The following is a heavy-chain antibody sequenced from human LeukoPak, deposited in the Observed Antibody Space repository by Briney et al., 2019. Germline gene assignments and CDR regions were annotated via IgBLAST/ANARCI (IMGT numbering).Heavy chain of an antibody. D-gene: IGHD4-23*01. J-gene: IGHJ3*02. Sequence: PSETLSLTCTVSGGSISSSSYYWGWIRQPPGKGLEWIGSIYYSGSTYYNPSLKSRVTISVDTSKNQFSLKLSSVTAADTAVYYCAREVNYGGNSDAFDIWGQGTMVTVSS. CDR1: GGSISSSSYY. CDR2: IYYSGST. V-gene: IGHV4-39*07. CDR3: AREVNYGGNSDAFDI.